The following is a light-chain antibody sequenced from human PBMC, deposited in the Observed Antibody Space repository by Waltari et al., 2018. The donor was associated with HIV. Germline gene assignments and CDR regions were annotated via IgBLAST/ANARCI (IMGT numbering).Light chain of an antibody. Sequence: ETVVTQSPDILSVSPGERPTLSCRASQSVGGDVAWYQQKPGQAPRLLIYGATSRATGIPSRFSASGSGTEFIRTISSLQSEDFAVYFCQQYNHWPLTFGGGTKVEIK. CDR3: QQYNHWPLT. CDR2: GAT. V-gene: IGKV3-15*01. CDR1: QSVGGD. J-gene: IGKJ4*01.